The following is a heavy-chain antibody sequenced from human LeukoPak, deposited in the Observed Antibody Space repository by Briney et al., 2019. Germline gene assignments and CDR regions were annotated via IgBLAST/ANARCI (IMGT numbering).Heavy chain of an antibody. Sequence: GSSVKVSCKASGGTFSSYAISWVRQAPRQGLEWMGGIIPIFGTANYAQKFQGRVTITADESTSTAYMELSSLRSEDTAVYYCARMNYPYNWNDGEPDFDYWGQGTLVTVSS. D-gene: IGHD1-1*01. CDR1: GGTFSSYA. CDR2: IIPIFGTA. CDR3: ARMNYPYNWNDGEPDFDY. V-gene: IGHV1-69*01. J-gene: IGHJ4*02.